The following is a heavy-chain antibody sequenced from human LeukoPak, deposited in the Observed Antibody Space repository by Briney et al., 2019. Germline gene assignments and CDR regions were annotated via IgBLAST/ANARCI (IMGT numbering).Heavy chain of an antibody. V-gene: IGHV3-23*01. J-gene: IGHJ4*02. D-gene: IGHD2-21*02. CDR1: GFTFSSYA. CDR3: AKGRPYCGGDCYYYFDY. Sequence: RGSLRLSCAASGFTFSSYAMSWVRQAPGKGLEWVSAISGSGGSTYYADSVKGRFTISRDNSKNTLYLQMNSLRAEDTAVYYCAKGRPYCGGDCYYYFDYWGQGTLVTVSS. CDR2: ISGSGGST.